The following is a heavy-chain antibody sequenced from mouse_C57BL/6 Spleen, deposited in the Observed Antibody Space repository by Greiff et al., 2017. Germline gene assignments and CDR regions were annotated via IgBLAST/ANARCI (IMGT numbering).Heavy chain of an antibody. CDR1: GYTFTDYN. J-gene: IGHJ4*01. Sequence: EVMLVESGPELVKPGASVKMSCKASGYTFTDYNMHWVKQSHGKSLEWIGYINPNNGGTSYNQKFKGKATLTVNKSSSTAYMELRSLTSEDSAVYYCARMIRDAMDYWGQGTSVTVSS. CDR3: ARMIRDAMDY. V-gene: IGHV1-22*01. D-gene: IGHD2-4*01. CDR2: INPNNGGT.